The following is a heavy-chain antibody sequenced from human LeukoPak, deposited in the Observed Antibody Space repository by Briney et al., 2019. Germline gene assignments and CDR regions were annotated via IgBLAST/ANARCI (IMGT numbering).Heavy chain of an antibody. V-gene: IGHV3-48*01. CDR3: ARGRDEWLFEYYNYMDV. CDR1: GFTFSSYS. J-gene: IGHJ6*03. Sequence: PGGSLRLSCAASGFTFSSYSMNWVRQAPGKGLEWVSYISSSSSTIYYAYSVKGRFTISRDNAKNSLYLQMNSLRAEDTAVYYCARGRDEWLFEYYNYMDVWGKGTTVTASS. CDR2: ISSSSSTI. D-gene: IGHD3-3*01.